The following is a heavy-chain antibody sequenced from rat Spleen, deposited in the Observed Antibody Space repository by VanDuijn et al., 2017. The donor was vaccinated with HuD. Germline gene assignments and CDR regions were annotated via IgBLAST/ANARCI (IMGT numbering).Heavy chain of an antibody. D-gene: IGHD1-9*01. Sequence: EVQLVESGGGLVQPGNSLKLSCAASGFTFSDYAMAWVRQSPKKGLEWVATIVFDSSGSYYRDSVKGRFTVSRDNTKNTLFLQMDSLRSEDTATYYCVTTYFGYGYFDYWGQGVMVIVSS. J-gene: IGHJ2*01. V-gene: IGHV5S10*01. CDR1: GFTFSDYA. CDR3: VTTYFGYGYFDY. CDR2: IVFDSSGS.